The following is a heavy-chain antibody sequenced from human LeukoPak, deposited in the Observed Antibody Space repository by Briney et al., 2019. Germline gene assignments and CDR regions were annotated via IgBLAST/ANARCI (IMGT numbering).Heavy chain of an antibody. CDR1: GGSFSGYY. J-gene: IGHJ4*02. CDR2: INHSGST. V-gene: IGHV4-34*01. D-gene: IGHD3-3*01. CDR3: ARVRTPYTIFGVPYYFDY. Sequence: SETLSLTCAVYGGSFSGYYWSWIRQPPGKGLEWIGEINHSGSTNYNPSLKSRVTISVDTSKNQFSLKLSSVTAADTAVYYCARVRTPYTIFGVPYYFDYWGQGTLVTVSS.